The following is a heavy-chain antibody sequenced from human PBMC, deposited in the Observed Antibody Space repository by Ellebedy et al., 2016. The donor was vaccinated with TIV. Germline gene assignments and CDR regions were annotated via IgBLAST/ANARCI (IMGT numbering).Heavy chain of an antibody. J-gene: IGHJ4*02. CDR1: GFMFTTYA. V-gene: IGHV3-30*03. D-gene: IGHD1-26*01. CDR2: ISYDSGNK. CDR3: ERAGGGGAPDDY. Sequence: GESLKISCAASGFMFTTYAMHWVRQAPGKGLEWVAIISYDSGNKFYTDSVKGRFTVSRDNAKNTLYLHLNGLRVEDTAIYYGERAGGGGAPDDYWGQGTLVTVSS.